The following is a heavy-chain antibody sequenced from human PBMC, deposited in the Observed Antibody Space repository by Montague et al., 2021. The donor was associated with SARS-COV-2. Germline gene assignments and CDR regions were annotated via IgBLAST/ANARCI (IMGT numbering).Heavy chain of an antibody. CDR1: GDSISSYLWN. CDR2: FFYSAVS. CDR3: ARVGCSSYVCNWFDP. D-gene: IGHD2-2*01. V-gene: IGHV4-59*04. Sequence: SETLSLTCTVSGDSISSYLWNWGRQPPRPGRGLDWFVFFFYSAVSYPSLSLRGRVTIVVDTYKNEFSLKLTSVTAADTAVYYCARVGCSSYVCNWFDPWGQGTLVTVSS. J-gene: IGHJ5*02.